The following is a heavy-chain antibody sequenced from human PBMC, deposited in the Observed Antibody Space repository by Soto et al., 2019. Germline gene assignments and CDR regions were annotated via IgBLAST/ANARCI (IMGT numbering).Heavy chain of an antibody. J-gene: IGHJ4*02. V-gene: IGHV3-9*01. Sequence: GGSLRLSCAASGFTFSSYSMNWVRQAPGKGLEWVSGISWNSGSIGYADSVKGRFTISRDNAKNSLYLQMNSLRAEDTALYYCAKGSIREWLVPPFDYWGQGTLVTVSS. D-gene: IGHD6-19*01. CDR3: AKGSIREWLVPPFDY. CDR2: ISWNSGSI. CDR1: GFTFSSYS.